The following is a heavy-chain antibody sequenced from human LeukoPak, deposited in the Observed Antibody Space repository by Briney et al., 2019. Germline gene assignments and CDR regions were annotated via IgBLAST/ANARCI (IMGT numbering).Heavy chain of an antibody. D-gene: IGHD2-21*02. CDR3: ASIVVVTASFVDWYFDL. V-gene: IGHV1-69*05. CDR1: GGTFRSYA. CDR2: IIPIFGTA. J-gene: IGHJ2*01. Sequence: ASVKVSCKASGGTFRSYAISWVRQAPGQGLEWMGGIIPIFGTANYAQKFQGRVTITTDESTSTAYMELSSLRSEDTAVYYCASIVVVTASFVDWYFDLWGRGTLVTVSS.